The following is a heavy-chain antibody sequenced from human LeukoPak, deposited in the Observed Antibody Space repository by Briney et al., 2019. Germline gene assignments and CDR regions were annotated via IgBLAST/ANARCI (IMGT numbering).Heavy chain of an antibody. D-gene: IGHD2-2*01. Sequence: GGSLRLSCGASGFTFTTYYMSRVRQVPGQGLEWVGNINQDGSDKYYVDSVKGRFTFSRDNAKNSLYLQMNSLRAEDTAVYYCARDGVPAAADYWGQGTLVTVSS. J-gene: IGHJ4*02. CDR1: GFTFTTYY. CDR2: INQDGSDK. V-gene: IGHV3-7*04. CDR3: ARDGVPAAADY.